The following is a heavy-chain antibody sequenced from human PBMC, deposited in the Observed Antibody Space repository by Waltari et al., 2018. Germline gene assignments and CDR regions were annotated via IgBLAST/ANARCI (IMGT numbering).Heavy chain of an antibody. Sequence: QVQLQESGPGLVKPSETLSLTCAVSGYSISSGFYCGWIRQPPGKGLEWIATIYHSGTTSYNPSLKSRVTISVDTSKNQFSLKLSSVTAADTAVYYCARQELLLPFDYWGQGTLVTVSS. D-gene: IGHD1-26*01. CDR1: GYSISSGFY. CDR3: ARQELLLPFDY. CDR2: IYHSGTT. J-gene: IGHJ4*02. V-gene: IGHV4-38-2*01.